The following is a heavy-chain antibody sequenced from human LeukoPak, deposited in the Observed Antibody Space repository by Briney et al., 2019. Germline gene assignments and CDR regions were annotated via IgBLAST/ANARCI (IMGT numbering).Heavy chain of an antibody. CDR2: INPNSGDT. Sequence: ASVKVSCKASGYTFTDYYMHWVRQAPGQGLEWMGWINPNSGDTNYAQNFQGRVTMTRDTSISTAYMELSRLRSDDTAVYYCARDKSWDYWGQGTLVTVSS. J-gene: IGHJ4*02. V-gene: IGHV1-2*02. CDR3: ARDKSWDY. CDR1: GYTFTDYY.